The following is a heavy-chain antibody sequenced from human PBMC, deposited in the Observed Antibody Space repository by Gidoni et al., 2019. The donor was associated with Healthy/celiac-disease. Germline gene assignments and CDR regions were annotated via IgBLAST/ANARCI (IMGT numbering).Heavy chain of an antibody. V-gene: IGHV3-53*02. D-gene: IGHD3-10*01. Sequence: EVQLVETGGGLIQPGGSLRLSCAASGFTVRSNYMSWVRQAPGKGLEWVSVIYSGGSTYYADSVKGRFTISRDNSKNTLYLQMNSLRAEDTAVYYCARDSRSWSYYYYGMDVWGQGTTVTVSS. J-gene: IGHJ6*02. CDR2: IYSGGST. CDR3: ARDSRSWSYYYYGMDV. CDR1: GFTVRSNY.